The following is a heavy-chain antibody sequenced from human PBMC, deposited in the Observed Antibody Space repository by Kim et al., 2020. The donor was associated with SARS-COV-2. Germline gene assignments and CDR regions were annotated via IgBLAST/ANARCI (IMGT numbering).Heavy chain of an antibody. Sequence: GGSLRLSCAVSGATFGSYAMTWVRQAPGKGLEWVSSISGSGSTTLHADSVAGRFTISRDNSNDTLYLQMDSLRAEDTAVYYCAKEQVERIGYGMDVWGQGTRVLVSS. V-gene: IGHV3-23*01. D-gene: IGHD1-1*01. CDR2: ISGSGSTT. J-gene: IGHJ6*02. CDR3: AKEQVERIGYGMDV. CDR1: GATFGSYA.